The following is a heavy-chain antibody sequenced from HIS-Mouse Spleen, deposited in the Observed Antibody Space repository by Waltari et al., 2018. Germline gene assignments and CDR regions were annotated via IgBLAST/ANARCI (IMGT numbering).Heavy chain of an antibody. CDR3: AKGGLMVYAIGDY. CDR1: GCTFSSYG. D-gene: IGHD2-8*01. Sequence: QVQLVESGGGVVQPGRSLRLSCAASGCTFSSYGLPLVRRAPGKGLEWVAVIWYDGSNKYYADSVKGRFTISRDNSKNTLYLQMNSLRAEDTAVYYCAKGGLMVYAIGDYWGQGTLVTVSS. V-gene: IGHV3-33*06. CDR2: IWYDGSNK. J-gene: IGHJ4*02.